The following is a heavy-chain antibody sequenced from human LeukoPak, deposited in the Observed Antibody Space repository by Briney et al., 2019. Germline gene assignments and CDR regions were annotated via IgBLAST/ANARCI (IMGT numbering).Heavy chain of an antibody. J-gene: IGHJ4*02. CDR1: GFTLSSYG. D-gene: IGHD5-18*01. CDR3: ARLIRGYSYGYYDY. CDR2: ISGSDGGT. V-gene: IGHV3-23*01. Sequence: GGSLRLSCAASGFTLSSYGMSWVRQAPGKGLEWVSAISGSDGGTYYADSVKGRFTISRDNSKNTVYLQMNSLRAEDTAVYYCARLIRGYSYGYYDYWGQGTLVTVSS.